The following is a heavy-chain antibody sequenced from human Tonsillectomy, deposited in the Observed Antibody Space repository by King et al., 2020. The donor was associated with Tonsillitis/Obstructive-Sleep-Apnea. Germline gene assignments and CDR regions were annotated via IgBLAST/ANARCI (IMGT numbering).Heavy chain of an antibody. Sequence: VQLVESGGGLVQPGGSLRLSCAASGFTFSSYWMSWVRQAPGKGLEWVANIKQDGSEKYYVDSVKGRFTISRDNAKNSLYLQMNSLRAEDTAVYYCARDIDYYDSSGYQSYYFDYWGQGTLVTVSS. CDR1: GFTFSSYW. J-gene: IGHJ4*02. V-gene: IGHV3-7*03. D-gene: IGHD3-22*01. CDR3: ARDIDYYDSSGYQSYYFDY. CDR2: IKQDGSEK.